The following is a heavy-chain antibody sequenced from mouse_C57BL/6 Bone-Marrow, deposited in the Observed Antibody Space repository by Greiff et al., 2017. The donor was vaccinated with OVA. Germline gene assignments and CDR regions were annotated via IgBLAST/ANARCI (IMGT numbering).Heavy chain of an antibody. CDR3: TRLLDGMDY. CDR2: ISSGGDYI. D-gene: IGHD2-1*01. Sequence: EVMLVESGEGLVKPGGSLKLSCAASGFTFSSYAMSWVRQTPEKRLEWVAFISSGGDYIYYADTVKGRFTISRDNARNTLYLQMSSLKSEDTAMYYGTRLLDGMDYWGQGTAVTVSS. J-gene: IGHJ4*01. V-gene: IGHV5-9-1*02. CDR1: GFTFSSYA.